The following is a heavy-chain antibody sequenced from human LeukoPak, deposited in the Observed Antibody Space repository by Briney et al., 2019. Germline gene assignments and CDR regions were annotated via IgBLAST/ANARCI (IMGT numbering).Heavy chain of an antibody. Sequence: GESLKISCAASAFTFSSYGMHWVRQAPGKGLERVAVIWYDASKQYYADSVKGRFIVSRDNSKSTLYLQMNSLRTEDTAVYYCARYNSGRPDYWGPGTLVTASS. CDR3: ARYNSGRPDY. CDR2: IWYDASKQ. CDR1: AFTFSSYG. V-gene: IGHV3-33*01. J-gene: IGHJ4*01. D-gene: IGHD6-19*01.